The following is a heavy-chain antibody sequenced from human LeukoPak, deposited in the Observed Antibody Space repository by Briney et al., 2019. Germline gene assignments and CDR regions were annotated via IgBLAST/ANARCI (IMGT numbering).Heavy chain of an antibody. Sequence: GASVKVSCKASGYTFTGYYMHWVRQAPGQGLEWMGWINPNSGGTNYAQKFQGRVTMTRDTSISTAYMELSRLRSDDTAVYYCARTFGGVIVHDAFDIWGQGTMVTVSS. CDR3: ARTFGGVIVHDAFDI. CDR1: GYTFTGYY. D-gene: IGHD3-16*02. CDR2: INPNSGGT. J-gene: IGHJ3*02. V-gene: IGHV1-2*02.